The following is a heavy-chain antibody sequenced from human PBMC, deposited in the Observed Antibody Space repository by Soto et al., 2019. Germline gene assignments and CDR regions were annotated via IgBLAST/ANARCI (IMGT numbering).Heavy chain of an antibody. V-gene: IGHV3-7*01. Sequence: EVQLVESGGGLVQPGGSLRLSFVASGFTFRNYWMSWLRQAAGKGLEWVANTNQDGRERYSVDSVKGRFTISRDNAKNSMHLQINSLRAEDTAVYYCARDGSGYSTDWGQGTLVTVSS. D-gene: IGHD5-18*01. CDR1: GFTFRNYW. CDR2: TNQDGRER. J-gene: IGHJ4*02. CDR3: ARDGSGYSTD.